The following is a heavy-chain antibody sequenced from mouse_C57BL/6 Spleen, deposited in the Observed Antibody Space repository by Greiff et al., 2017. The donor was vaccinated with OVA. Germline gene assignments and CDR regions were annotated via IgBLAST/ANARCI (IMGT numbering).Heavy chain of an antibody. CDR3: ARVYDYDAYYFDY. CDR1: GFTFSSYA. CDR2: ISDGGSYT. J-gene: IGHJ2*01. Sequence: EVNLVESGGGLVKPGGSLKLSCAASGFTFSSYAMSWVRQTPEKRLEWVATISDGGSYTYYPDNVKGRSTISRDNAKNNLYLQMSHLKSEDTAMYYCARVYDYDAYYFDYWGQGTTLTVSS. D-gene: IGHD2-4*01. V-gene: IGHV5-4*03.